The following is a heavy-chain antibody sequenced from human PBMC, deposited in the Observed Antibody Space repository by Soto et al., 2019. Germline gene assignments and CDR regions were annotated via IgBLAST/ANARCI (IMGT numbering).Heavy chain of an antibody. V-gene: IGHV3-30*18. CDR2: ISYDGSNK. Sequence: HPWGSLRLSCASSGFTFSSYGMHWVRQAPGKGLEWVAVISYDGSNKYYADSVKGRFTISRDNSKNTLYLQMNSLRAEDTAVYYCAKDGGRRYSSSSGNHDYWGQGTLVTVSS. J-gene: IGHJ4*02. CDR3: AKDGGRRYSSSSGNHDY. CDR1: GFTFSSYG. D-gene: IGHD6-6*01.